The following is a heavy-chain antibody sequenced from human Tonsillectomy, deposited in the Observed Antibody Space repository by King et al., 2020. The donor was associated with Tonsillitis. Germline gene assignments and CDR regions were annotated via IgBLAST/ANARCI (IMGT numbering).Heavy chain of an antibody. CDR1: GFTFSMHG. D-gene: IGHD6-13*01. J-gene: IGHJ4*02. V-gene: IGHV3-33*01. CDR2: IWFVVSND. Sequence: QLVQSGGGVVQPGRYLRLSCATSGFTFSMHGMHWVRPAPGKGLGWVAVIWFVVSNDVYADSVKGRFTISRDNFKNTLYLEMNRLRAEDTALYYCARDKGRSWFGPMDYWGQGTLVTVSS. CDR3: ARDKGRSWFGPMDY.